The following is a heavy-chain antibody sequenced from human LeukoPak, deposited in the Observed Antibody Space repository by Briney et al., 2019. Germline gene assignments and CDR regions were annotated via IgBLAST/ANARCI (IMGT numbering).Heavy chain of an antibody. CDR1: GGSISSGGYY. Sequence: SETLSLTCTVSGGSISSGGYYWSWIRQPPGKGLEWIGYIYHSGSTYYNPSLKSRVTISVDRSKNQFSLKLSSVTAADTAVYYCARGARIAVAGKGVDWSQGTLVTVSS. D-gene: IGHD6-19*01. V-gene: IGHV4-30-2*01. CDR3: ARGARIAVAGKGVD. J-gene: IGHJ4*02. CDR2: IYHSGST.